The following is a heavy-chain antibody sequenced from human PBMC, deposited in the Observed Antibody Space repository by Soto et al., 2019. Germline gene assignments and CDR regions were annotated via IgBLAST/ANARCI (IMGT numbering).Heavy chain of an antibody. D-gene: IGHD3-3*01. CDR3: ARDSTSGYYLTMYAFDI. J-gene: IGHJ3*02. CDR1: GFTFSSYG. Sequence: XEFLTLSCASSGFTFSSYGMHWVRQAPGKGLEWVAVIWYDVSNKYYADSVKGRFTISRDNSKNTLYLQMNSLRAEDTAVYYCARDSTSGYYLTMYAFDIWGQGTMVSVSS. CDR2: IWYDVSNK. V-gene: IGHV3-33*01.